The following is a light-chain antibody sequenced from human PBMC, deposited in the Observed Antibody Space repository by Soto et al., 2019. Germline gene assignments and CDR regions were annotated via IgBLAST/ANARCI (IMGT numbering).Light chain of an antibody. CDR3: GTWDTSLSAVV. J-gene: IGLJ2*01. V-gene: IGLV1-51*01. CDR1: NYNIWSNY. Sequence: QSALTQPPSVSAAPGQKVTISCSGSNYNIWSNYVSWYQHLPGTAPKLLIYDNSERPSGIPDRFSASKSGTSATLAITGLQTGDEGDYFCGTWDTSLSAVVFGGGTK. CDR2: DNS.